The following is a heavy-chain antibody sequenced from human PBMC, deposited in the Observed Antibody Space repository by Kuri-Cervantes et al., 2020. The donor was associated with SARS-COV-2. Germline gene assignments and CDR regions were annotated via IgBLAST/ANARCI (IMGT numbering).Heavy chain of an antibody. CDR1: GYTFTSYG. Sequence: ASVKVSCKASGYTFTSYGISWVRQAPGQGLEWMGWISAYNGNTNYAQKLQGRVTMTTDTSTSTAYMELRSLRSDDTAVYYCAREVEGPVVCWFGPWGQGTLVTVSS. D-gene: IGHD4-23*01. V-gene: IGHV1-18*01. J-gene: IGHJ5*02. CDR3: AREVEGPVVCWFGP. CDR2: ISAYNGNT.